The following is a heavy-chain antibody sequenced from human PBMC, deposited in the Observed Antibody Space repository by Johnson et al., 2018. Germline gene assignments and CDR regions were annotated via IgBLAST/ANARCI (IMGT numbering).Heavy chain of an antibody. CDR3: ARSRSDSYVIDI. V-gene: IGHV3-30-3*01. Sequence: QVQLVESGGGVVQXGRSLRLSCAASGFTFRSYAMNWVRQAPGKGLEWVAVISSDGSNKYYGDSVKGRLTISRDNSTNTLYLQMNSLRAEDTAVYYCARSRSDSYVIDIWGQGTMVTVSP. J-gene: IGHJ3*02. CDR1: GFTFRSYA. CDR2: ISSDGSNK. D-gene: IGHD3-16*01.